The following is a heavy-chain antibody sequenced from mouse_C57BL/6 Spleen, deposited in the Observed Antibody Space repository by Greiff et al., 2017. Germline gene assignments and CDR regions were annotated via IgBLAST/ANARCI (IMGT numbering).Heavy chain of an antibody. D-gene: IGHD5-1*01. V-gene: IGHV1-15*01. CDR1: GYSFTDYE. Sequence: QVQLKESGPELVRPGASVTLSCKASGYSFTDYEMHWVKQPPVHGLEWIGAIDPETGGTAYNQKFKGKAILTADKSSSTAYMELRSLTSEDSAVYYCTRGSIYLFAYWGKGTLVTVSA. CDR3: TRGSIYLFAY. J-gene: IGHJ3*01. CDR2: IDPETGGT.